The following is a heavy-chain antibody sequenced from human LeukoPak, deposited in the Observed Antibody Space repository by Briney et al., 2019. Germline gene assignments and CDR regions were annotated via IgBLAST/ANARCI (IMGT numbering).Heavy chain of an antibody. CDR1: GFSVSNNF. J-gene: IGHJ4*02. V-gene: IGHV3-23*01. CDR3: AKEYSEYYHDTSGYFGSFDY. D-gene: IGHD3-22*01. CDR2: ISGRGGST. Sequence: PGGSLRLSCAASGFSVSNNFVKWVRQAPVKGLEWVSAISGRGGSTYYADSVQGRFTISRDNSKNTLNLQMNRLRADDTAVYFCAKEYSEYYHDTSGYFGSFDYWGQGTLVTVSS.